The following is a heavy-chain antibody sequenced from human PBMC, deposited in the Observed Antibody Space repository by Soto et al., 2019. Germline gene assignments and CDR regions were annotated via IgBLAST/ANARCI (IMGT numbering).Heavy chain of an antibody. J-gene: IGHJ4*01. Sequence: WSLRLSCTASGFMFSAYAMLWVRQAPGKGLEWVAAMSYDGTNTYYADSVKGRFTISRDNSKNTLFLQMSSLTADDSAVYYCARDPSPYTSGWYGIDFWGLGTLVTVSS. D-gene: IGHD6-19*01. CDR1: GFMFSAYA. V-gene: IGHV3-30-3*01. CDR2: MSYDGTNT. CDR3: ARDPSPYTSGWYGIDF.